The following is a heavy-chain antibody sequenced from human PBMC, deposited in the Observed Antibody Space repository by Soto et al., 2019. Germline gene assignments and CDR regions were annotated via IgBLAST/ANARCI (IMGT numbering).Heavy chain of an antibody. V-gene: IGHV3-23*01. CDR3: TKNRSPEGSRPNYFDY. CDR2: IRGSGTNL. CDR1: GFTFSSYV. D-gene: IGHD6-19*01. J-gene: IGHJ4*02. Sequence: EVQLLESGGGLIQPGGSLRLSCAASGFTFSSYVMNWVRQAPGKGLQWVSAIRGSGTNLLYADSVKGRFTLSRDNSRNTVYLPMNSLRSEDTAVYYCTKNRSPEGSRPNYFDYCGLGTLVTVSS.